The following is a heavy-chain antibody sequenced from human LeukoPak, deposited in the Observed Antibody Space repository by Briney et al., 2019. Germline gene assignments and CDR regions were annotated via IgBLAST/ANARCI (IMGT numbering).Heavy chain of an antibody. V-gene: IGHV4-38-2*02. CDR2: IYHSGIT. CDR3: ARSPQGTATTANWLDP. D-gene: IGHD4-17*01. J-gene: IGHJ5*02. CDR1: GYSISSGYY. Sequence: SETLSLTCIVSGYSISSGYYWGWIRQPPGKGLEWIGNIYHSGITYYNLYNPSLKSRVIISVDTSKNHFSLNLISVTAADTAVYYCARSPQGTATTANWLDPWGQGTLVTVSS.